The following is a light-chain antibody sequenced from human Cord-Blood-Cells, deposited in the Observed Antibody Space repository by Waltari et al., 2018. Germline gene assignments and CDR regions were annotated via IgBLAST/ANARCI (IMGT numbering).Light chain of an antibody. J-gene: IGLJ3*02. Sequence: QSALTQPASVSGSPGQSITISCTGTSSDVGGYNYVSWYQKHPGKAPKLMIYDVSNRPSGVSNRLSGSKSGTTASLTISGLQAEDEADYYCSSYTSSSTLVFGGGTKLTVL. CDR1: SSDVGGYNY. CDR3: SSYTSSSTLV. V-gene: IGLV2-14*01. CDR2: DVS.